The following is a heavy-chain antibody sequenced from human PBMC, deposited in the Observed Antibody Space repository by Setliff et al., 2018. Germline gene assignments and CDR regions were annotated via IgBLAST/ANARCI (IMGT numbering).Heavy chain of an antibody. CDR2: ISGSGGST. J-gene: IGHJ4*02. Sequence: GESLRLSCAASGFTFSSYAMSWVRQAPGKGLEWVSAISGSGGSTYYADSVKGRFTISRDNSKNTLYLQMNSLRAEDTTVYYCAKALLLGDFDYWGQGTLVTVSS. D-gene: IGHD3-10*01. CDR3: AKALLLGDFDY. V-gene: IGHV3-23*01. CDR1: GFTFSSYA.